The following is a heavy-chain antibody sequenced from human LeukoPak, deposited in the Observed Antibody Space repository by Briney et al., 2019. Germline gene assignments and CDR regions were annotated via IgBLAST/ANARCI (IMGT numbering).Heavy chain of an antibody. J-gene: IGHJ3*02. CDR3: ARLSRGLRRDAFDI. Sequence: GESLKISCKGSGYSFISYWIGWVRQMPGKGLEGMGIIYPGDSDTRYSPSFQGQVPISPDKSIRTAYLQWSSLKASDTAMFYCARLSRGLRRDAFDIWGQGTKVTVSS. V-gene: IGHV5-51*01. CDR1: GYSFISYW. CDR2: IYPGDSDT. D-gene: IGHD5-12*01.